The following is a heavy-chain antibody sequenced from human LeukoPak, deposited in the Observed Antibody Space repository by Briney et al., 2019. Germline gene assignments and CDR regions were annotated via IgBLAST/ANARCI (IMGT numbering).Heavy chain of an antibody. V-gene: IGHV3-9*03. CDR2: ISWNSGSI. CDR1: GFTFDDYA. J-gene: IGHJ4*02. D-gene: IGHD1-26*01. CDR3: AGGSGSYYGFDY. Sequence: GRSLRLSCAASGFTFDDYAMHWVRQAPGKGLEWVSGISWNSGSIGYADSVKGRFTISRDNAKNSLYLQMNSLRAEDIALYYCAGGSGSYYGFDYWGQGTLVTVSS.